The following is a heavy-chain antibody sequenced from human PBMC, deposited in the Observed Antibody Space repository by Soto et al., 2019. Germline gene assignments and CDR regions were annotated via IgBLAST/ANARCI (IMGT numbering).Heavy chain of an antibody. J-gene: IGHJ6*02. CDR2: IIPIFGTA. Sequence: QVQLVQSGAEVKKPGSSVEVSCKASGGTFSSYAISWVRQAPGQGLAWMGGIIPIFGTANYAQKFQARDTITADESTSTTYLELSSLRSEDTAVYYCARDRSIAAAGHYYYYGMDVWGQGTTVTVSS. D-gene: IGHD6-13*01. CDR3: ARDRSIAAAGHYYYYGMDV. V-gene: IGHV1-69*01. CDR1: GGTFSSYA.